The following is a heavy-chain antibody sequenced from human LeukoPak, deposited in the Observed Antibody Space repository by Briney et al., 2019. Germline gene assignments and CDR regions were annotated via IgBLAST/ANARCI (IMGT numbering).Heavy chain of an antibody. V-gene: IGHV3-53*01. CDR3: ARDDRWNDGVGFDY. Sequence: GGSLRLSCAASGFTVSSNYMSWVRQAPGKGLEWVSVIYSGGSTYYADSVKGRFTISRDNSKNTLYLQMNSLRAEDTAVYYCARDDRWNDGVGFDYWGQGTLVTVS. CDR2: IYSGGST. D-gene: IGHD1-1*01. J-gene: IGHJ4*02. CDR1: GFTVSSNY.